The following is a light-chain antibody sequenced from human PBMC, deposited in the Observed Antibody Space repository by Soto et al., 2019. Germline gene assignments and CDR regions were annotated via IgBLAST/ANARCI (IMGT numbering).Light chain of an antibody. V-gene: IGKV3-20*01. CDR3: KQYGVSPRT. J-gene: IGKJ1*01. Sequence: EIILTQSPITRSLSPGEVATVFRRASQSVAGSYLAWYQQKPGRTPRLLIYGASSRATGIPDRFSGSGSGTEFTLTINRLEPEDFAVYSCKQYGVSPRTFGQGTKVDIK. CDR1: QSVAGSY. CDR2: GAS.